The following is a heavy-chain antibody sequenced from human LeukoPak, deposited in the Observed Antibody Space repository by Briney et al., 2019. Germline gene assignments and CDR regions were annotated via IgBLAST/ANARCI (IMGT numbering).Heavy chain of an antibody. CDR2: IYYSGST. J-gene: IGHJ4*02. CDR1: GGSISSYY. Sequence: PSETLSLTCTVSGGSISSYYWSWIRQPPGKGLEWIGYIYYSGSTNYNPSLKSRVTISVDTSKNQFSLKLSSVTAADTAVYYCVRPALNCSSTSCWNYWGQGTLVTVSS. D-gene: IGHD2-2*01. CDR3: VRPALNCSSTSCWNY. V-gene: IGHV4-59*12.